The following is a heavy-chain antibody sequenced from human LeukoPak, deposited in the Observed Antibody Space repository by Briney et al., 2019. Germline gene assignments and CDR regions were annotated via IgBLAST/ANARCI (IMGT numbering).Heavy chain of an antibody. V-gene: IGHV4-39*07. J-gene: IGHJ5*02. CDR1: GGSISSSSYY. CDR2: IYYSGST. Sequence: SETLSLTCTVSGGSISSSSYYWGCIRQPPGKGLEGIGSIYYSGSTNYNPSLSSLATISVDPTKNQFSLKLSSATAADKAVYYCASWHRNYYDSTTNWSDPWGQGTLVTASS. D-gene: IGHD3-22*01. CDR3: ASWHRNYYDSTTNWSDP.